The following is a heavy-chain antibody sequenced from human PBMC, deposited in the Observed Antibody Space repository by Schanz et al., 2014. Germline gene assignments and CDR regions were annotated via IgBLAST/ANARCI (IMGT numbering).Heavy chain of an antibody. J-gene: IGHJ4*02. V-gene: IGHV3-33*01. CDR1: GFTFSSYG. CDR3: ARGTDWNFDY. Sequence: QVQLVESGGGVVQFGRSLRLSCAASGFTFSSYGMHWVREAPGKGLEWVAVIWYDENNKYYADSVKGRFTMSRDNSKNTLYLQMNSLRAGDTAVYDCARGTDWNFDYWGQGTLVTVSS. CDR2: IWYDENNK. D-gene: IGHD1-1*01.